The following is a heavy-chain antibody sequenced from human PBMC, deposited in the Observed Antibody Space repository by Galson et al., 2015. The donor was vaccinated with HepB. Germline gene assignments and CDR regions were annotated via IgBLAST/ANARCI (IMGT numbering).Heavy chain of an antibody. CDR1: GFIFSSYA. Sequence: SLRLSCAASGFIFSSYAMHWVRQAPDKGLEWLAVISYDGSHKYHTDSEKGRLTVSRDNSNSTLYLEINSLRAEDTAIYFCSRARGDHYDSGPAFWGQGTLVTVSS. V-gene: IGHV3-30*04. CDR2: ISYDGSHK. D-gene: IGHD3-10*01. CDR3: SRARGDHYDSGPAF. J-gene: IGHJ4*02.